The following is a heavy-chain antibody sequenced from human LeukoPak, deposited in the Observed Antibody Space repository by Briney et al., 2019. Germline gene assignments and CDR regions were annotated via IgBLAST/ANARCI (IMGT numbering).Heavy chain of an antibody. Sequence: PGGSLRLSCAASGFTFDDYAMHSVRQAPGKGVEWVSLISWDGGSTYYADSVKGRFTISREYSKNSLYLQLSCFGAEDTAFYYCAKDMILASWGQGTLVTVSS. CDR1: GFTFDDYA. CDR3: AKDMILAS. V-gene: IGHV3-43D*03. CDR2: ISWDGGST. J-gene: IGHJ5*02.